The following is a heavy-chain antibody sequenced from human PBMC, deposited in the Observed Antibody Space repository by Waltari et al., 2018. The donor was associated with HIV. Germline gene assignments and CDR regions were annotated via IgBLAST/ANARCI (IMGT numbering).Heavy chain of an antibody. CDR3: ARGNPNDYNHSFDY. J-gene: IGHJ4*02. D-gene: IGHD4-4*01. CDR2: IWYDGSNK. CDR1: GFTFSSYG. V-gene: IGHV3-33*01. Sequence: QVQLVESGGGVVQPGRSLRLSCAASGFTFSSYGMHWVRQAPGKGLEWVAVIWYDGSNKYYADSVKGRFTISRDNSKNTLYLQMNSLRAEDTAVYYCARGNPNDYNHSFDYWCQGTLVTVSS.